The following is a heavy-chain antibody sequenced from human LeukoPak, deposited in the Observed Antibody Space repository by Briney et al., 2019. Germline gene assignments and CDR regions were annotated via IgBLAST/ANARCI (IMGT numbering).Heavy chain of an antibody. D-gene: IGHD2-2*01. J-gene: IGHJ3*02. CDR2: IVVGSGNT. CDR3: AKFMPPEDAFDI. Sequence: GASVKVSCKASGFTFTSSAMQWVRQARGQRLEWTGWIVVGSGNTNYAQKFQERVTITRDMSTSTAYMELSSLRSEDTAVYYCAKFMPPEDAFDIWGQGTMVTVSS. CDR1: GFTFTSSA. V-gene: IGHV1-58*02.